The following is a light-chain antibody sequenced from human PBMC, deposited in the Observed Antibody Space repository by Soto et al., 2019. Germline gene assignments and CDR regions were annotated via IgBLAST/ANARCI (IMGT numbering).Light chain of an antibody. CDR2: AAS. J-gene: IGKJ4*02. V-gene: IGKV1-39*01. CDR1: QSISNY. Sequence: DIQMTQSPSSLSASVGDRVTITCRASQSISNYLNWYQQKPGKAPKLLIYAASSLQSGVPSRFSGSGSGTDFTLTISSLEPEDFAVYFCQQRSSWPLTFGGGTKVDIK. CDR3: QQRSSWPLT.